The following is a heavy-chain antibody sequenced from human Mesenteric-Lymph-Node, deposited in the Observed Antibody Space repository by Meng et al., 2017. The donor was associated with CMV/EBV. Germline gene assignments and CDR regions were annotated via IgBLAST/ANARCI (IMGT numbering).Heavy chain of an antibody. J-gene: IGHJ4*02. D-gene: IGHD5-12*01. CDR1: GGSFSGYY. Sequence: LSLTCAVYGGSFSGYYWSWIRQPPGKGLEWIGESNHSGNTNYNPSLKSRVTISVDTSKNQFSLKLSSVTAADTAVYYYAGGGYSGYARWGQGTLVTVSS. CDR3: AGGGYSGYAR. V-gene: IGHV4-34*01. CDR2: SNHSGNT.